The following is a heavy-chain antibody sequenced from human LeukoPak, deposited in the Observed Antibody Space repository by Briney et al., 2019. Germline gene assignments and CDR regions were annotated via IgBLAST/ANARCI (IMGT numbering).Heavy chain of an antibody. CDR3: AKERPYDYVWEP. CDR2: ISGSGYIT. V-gene: IGHV3-23*01. D-gene: IGHD3-16*01. Sequence: PGGSLRLSCAASGFTFSNYAMLWVRQAPGKGLEWVSIISGSGYITYYADSVKGRFTISRDNSKNTLYLQMNSLRAEDAAVYYCAKERPYDYVWEPWGQGTLVTVSS. CDR1: GFTFSNYA. J-gene: IGHJ5*02.